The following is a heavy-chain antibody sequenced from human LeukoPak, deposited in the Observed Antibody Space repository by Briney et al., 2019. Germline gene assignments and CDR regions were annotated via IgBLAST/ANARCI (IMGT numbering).Heavy chain of an antibody. Sequence: SETLSLTCTVSGGSISSYYWSWIRQPPGKGLEWIGYIYSSGRTSYNPPLKSRVTISVDTSKNQFSLKLSSVTAADTAVYYCARDRVTGTTGPKWFDPWGQGTLVTVSS. CDR1: GGSISSYY. D-gene: IGHD1-1*01. J-gene: IGHJ5*02. CDR3: ARDRVTGTTGPKWFDP. V-gene: IGHV4-59*12. CDR2: IYSSGRT.